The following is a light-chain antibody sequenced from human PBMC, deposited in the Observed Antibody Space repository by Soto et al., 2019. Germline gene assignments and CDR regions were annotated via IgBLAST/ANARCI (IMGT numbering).Light chain of an antibody. J-gene: IGKJ1*01. CDR1: QSVSSY. CDR2: DAS. CDR3: QQRRDWPPWT. V-gene: IGKV3-11*01. Sequence: IVLTQSPATLSLSPGERATLSCRASQSVSSYLAWYQHKPGQAPRLLIYDASNRATGIPARFSGSGSGTDFTLTISSLEPEDFAVYYCQQRRDWPPWTFGQGTKVEIK.